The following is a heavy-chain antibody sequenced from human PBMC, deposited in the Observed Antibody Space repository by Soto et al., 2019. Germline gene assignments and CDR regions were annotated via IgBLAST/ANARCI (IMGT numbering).Heavy chain of an antibody. CDR1: GFTFSSYS. CDR3: ASPSVAARPYYCYGMDV. CDR2: ISSSSSYI. J-gene: IGHJ6*02. V-gene: IGHV3-21*01. D-gene: IGHD6-6*01. Sequence: PGGSLRLSCAASGFTFSSYSMNWVRQAPGKGLEWVSSISSSSSYIYYADSVKGRFTISRDNAKNSLYLQMNSLRAEDTAVYYCASPSVAARPYYCYGMDVWGQGTTVTVSS.